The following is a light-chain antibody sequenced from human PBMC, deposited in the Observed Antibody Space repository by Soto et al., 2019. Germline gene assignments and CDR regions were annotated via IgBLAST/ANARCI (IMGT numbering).Light chain of an antibody. Sequence: QSVLTQPPSVSAAPGQTVTISCSGSNSNIGTKNVCWYQQLPGTVPKLLIYDNIKRPSGIPGRFSASKSGTSATLAITGLQTGDEADYYCGTWDSSLSGGVFGGGTQLTVL. CDR1: NSNIGTKN. J-gene: IGLJ2*01. V-gene: IGLV1-51*01. CDR3: GTWDSSLSGGV. CDR2: DNI.